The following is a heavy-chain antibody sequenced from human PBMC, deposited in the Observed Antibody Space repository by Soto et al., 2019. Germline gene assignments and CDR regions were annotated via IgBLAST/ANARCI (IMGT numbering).Heavy chain of an antibody. Sequence: QVQLVESGGGAVQPGRSLRLSCAASGFTFSNYGMHWVRQAPGKGLEWGALIRYDGSNKYYAESVKGRLTISRDNSKNTLYQQMNSLRAEDTAVYYCARDSSDYLDHWGQGTLVTVSS. CDR2: IRYDGSNK. V-gene: IGHV3-33*01. D-gene: IGHD3-22*01. J-gene: IGHJ4*02. CDR3: ARDSSDYLDH. CDR1: GFTFSNYG.